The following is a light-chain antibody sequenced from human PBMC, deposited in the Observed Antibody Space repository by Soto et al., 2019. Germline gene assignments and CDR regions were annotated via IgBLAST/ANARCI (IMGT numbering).Light chain of an antibody. J-gene: IGLJ3*02. CDR2: EIS. V-gene: IGLV2-8*01. Sequence: QSVLTQPPSASGSPGRSVTISCTGTSSDVGYYNYVSWYQQYPGKAPKVLIYEISKRPSGVPDRFSGSKSGNTASLTVSGLQDEDEADYYCCSYAGNNNWVFGGGTKLTVL. CDR1: SSDVGYYNY. CDR3: CSYAGNNNWV.